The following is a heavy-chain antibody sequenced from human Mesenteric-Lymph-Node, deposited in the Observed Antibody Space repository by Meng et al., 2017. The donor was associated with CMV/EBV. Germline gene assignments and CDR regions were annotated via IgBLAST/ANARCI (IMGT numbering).Heavy chain of an antibody. CDR3: ARAYSGYDASYFDY. J-gene: IGHJ4*02. Sequence: SGGSVSSGSYYWSWIRQPPGKGLEWIGYIYYSGSTNYNPSLKSRVTISVDTSKNQFSLKLSSVTAADTAVYYCARAYSGYDASYFDYWGQGTLVTVSS. D-gene: IGHD5-12*01. V-gene: IGHV4-61*01. CDR1: GGSVSSGSYY. CDR2: IYYSGST.